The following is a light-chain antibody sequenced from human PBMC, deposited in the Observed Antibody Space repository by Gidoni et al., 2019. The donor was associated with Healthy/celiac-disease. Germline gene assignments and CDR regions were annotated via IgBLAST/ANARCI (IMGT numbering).Light chain of an antibody. CDR1: QSVSSSY. Sequence: EIVLTQSPGTLSLSPGERATLSCRASQSVSSSYLAWYQQKPGQAPRRLIYGASSRATGIPDRFSCSGSGTDFTLTISRLEPEDFAVYYCQQYGSSPLTFGGGTKGESK. J-gene: IGKJ4*01. V-gene: IGKV3-20*01. CDR3: QQYGSSPLT. CDR2: GAS.